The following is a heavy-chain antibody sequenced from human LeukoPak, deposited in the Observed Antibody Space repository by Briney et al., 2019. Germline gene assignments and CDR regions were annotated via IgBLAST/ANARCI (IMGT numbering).Heavy chain of an antibody. J-gene: IGHJ6*02. D-gene: IGHD5-18*01. Sequence: PGGSLRLSCAASGFTFSSHGMHWVRQAPGKGLEWVAVIWYDGSNKYYADSVKGRFTISRDNSKNTLYLQMNSLRAEDTAVYYCARDRRGGYSYGYYYYGMDVWGQGTTVTVSS. CDR1: GFTFSSHG. CDR2: IWYDGSNK. CDR3: ARDRRGGYSYGYYYYGMDV. V-gene: IGHV3-33*01.